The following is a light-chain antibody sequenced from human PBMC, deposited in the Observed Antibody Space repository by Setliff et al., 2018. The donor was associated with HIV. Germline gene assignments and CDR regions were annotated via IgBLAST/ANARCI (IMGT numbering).Light chain of an antibody. CDR3: SSYRDVGAVV. CDR2: NVN. CDR1: SSDVGGYDF. Sequence: QSVLTQPASVSGSPGQSITISCTGSSSDVGGYDFVSWSQQHPGRAPRLMIYNVNNRPSGISDRFSGSKSGNTASLTISGLQADDEADYYCSSYRDVGAVVFGTGTKATVL. J-gene: IGLJ1*01. V-gene: IGLV2-14*03.